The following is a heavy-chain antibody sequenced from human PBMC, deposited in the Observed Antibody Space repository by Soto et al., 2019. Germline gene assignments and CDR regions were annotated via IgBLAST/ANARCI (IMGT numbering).Heavy chain of an antibody. Sequence: EVQLLESGGGLVQPGGSLRLSCVVSGFTFNNYAMNWVRQAPGKGLEWVSGISASGGSTYYADSVKGRFTISRDSSKQMLYVQMNSLRADDTAIYYCAIHFYYGSGSYYSVDYWGQGTLVTGSS. CDR1: GFTFNNYA. CDR2: ISASGGST. J-gene: IGHJ4*02. CDR3: AIHFYYGSGSYYSVDY. D-gene: IGHD3-10*01. V-gene: IGHV3-23*01.